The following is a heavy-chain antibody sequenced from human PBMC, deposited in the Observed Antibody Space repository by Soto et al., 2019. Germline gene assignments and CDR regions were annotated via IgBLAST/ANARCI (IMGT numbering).Heavy chain of an antibody. Sequence: GGSLRLSCAASGFLFSIYGMNLVRQSPGKGLEWVAVMSFDGSIKYYADSVKGRFTISRDNSKNTLYLQMNSLRAEDTAVYYCATIAGNPAFDIWGQGTMVTVSS. CDR2: MSFDGSIK. V-gene: IGHV3-30*03. J-gene: IGHJ3*02. CDR3: ATIAGNPAFDI. D-gene: IGHD6-13*01. CDR1: GFLFSIYG.